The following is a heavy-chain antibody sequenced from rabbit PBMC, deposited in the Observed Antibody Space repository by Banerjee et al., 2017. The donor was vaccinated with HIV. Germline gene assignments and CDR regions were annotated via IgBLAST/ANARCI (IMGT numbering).Heavy chain of an antibody. D-gene: IGHD1-1*01. CDR1: GFSFSSGYD. Sequence: QSLEESGGDLVKPGASLTLTCKASGFSFSSGYDMCWVRQAPGKGLEWIACIDPGSSGSTYYAAWVNGRFTISSANAQNTADLQMNSLTAADTATYFCAREGADSSGYNLWGQGTLVTVS. CDR3: AREGADSSGYNL. CDR2: IDPGSSGST. J-gene: IGHJ4*01. V-gene: IGHV1S40*01.